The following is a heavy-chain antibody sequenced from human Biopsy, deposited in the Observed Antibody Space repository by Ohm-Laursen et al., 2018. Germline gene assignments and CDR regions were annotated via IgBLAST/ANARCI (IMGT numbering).Heavy chain of an antibody. CDR3: PRGMRSSGWPYFDS. V-gene: IGHV4-61*01. CDR2: IYDRGSTA. Sequence: SETLSLTCTVSGDSVSSGSFYWTWIRQPPGQGLEYIGYIYDRGSTANYNPSLESRVTMSVDMPKNQFSLKLSSVTAADTAIYYCPRGMRSSGWPYFDSWGQGTLVTVSS. D-gene: IGHD6-19*01. CDR1: GDSVSSGSFY. J-gene: IGHJ4*02.